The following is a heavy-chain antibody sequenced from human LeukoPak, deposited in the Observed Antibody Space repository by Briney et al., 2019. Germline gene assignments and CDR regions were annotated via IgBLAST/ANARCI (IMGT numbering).Heavy chain of an antibody. J-gene: IGHJ6*02. V-gene: IGHV3-21*04. D-gene: IGHD2-15*01. Sequence: PGGSLRLSCAASGFTFSSYSMNWVRQAPGKGLEWVSSISSSSSYIYYADSVKGRFTISRDNAKNSLYLQMNSLRAEDTAVYYCAKEVVAAYYYYYGMDVWGQGTTVTVSS. CDR1: GFTFSSYS. CDR2: ISSSSSYI. CDR3: AKEVVAAYYYYYGMDV.